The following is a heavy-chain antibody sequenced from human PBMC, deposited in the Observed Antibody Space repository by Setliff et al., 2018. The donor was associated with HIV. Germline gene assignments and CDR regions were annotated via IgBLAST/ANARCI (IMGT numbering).Heavy chain of an antibody. CDR3: ATRECGDDCYFDY. CDR1: GGSFSGYY. J-gene: IGHJ4*02. V-gene: IGHV4-34*01. Sequence: SETLSLTCAVYGGSFSGYYWNWIRQPPGKGLEWIWEINHSRSTNYNPSLKSRVTISVDTSKNQISVRLSSVTAADTDVYYCATRECGDDCYFDYWGQGTLVTVSS. D-gene: IGHD2-21*01. CDR2: INHSRST.